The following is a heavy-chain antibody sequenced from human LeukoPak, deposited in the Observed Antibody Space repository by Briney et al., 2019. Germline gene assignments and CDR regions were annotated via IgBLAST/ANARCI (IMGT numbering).Heavy chain of an antibody. J-gene: IGHJ4*02. D-gene: IGHD3-22*01. CDR1: GFSFSKAW. CDR2: IKSKTDGEIT. V-gene: IGHV3-15*01. Sequence: GGSLRLSCAASGFSFSKAWMSWVRQAPGKGLEWVGRIKSKTDGEITDYAAPVRGRFAISRDDSKNTLYLQMNSLKTEDTAVYYCTTGGYYDSSVDYWGQGTLVTVSS. CDR3: TTGGYYDSSVDY.